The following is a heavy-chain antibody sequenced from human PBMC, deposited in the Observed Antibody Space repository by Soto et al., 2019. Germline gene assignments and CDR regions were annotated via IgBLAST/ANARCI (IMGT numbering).Heavy chain of an antibody. Sequence: QLHLVQSGAVVKKPGASVTVSCSASGYPVTAYYMHWVRQAPGRGLEWMGGINPATGAAKYTQTFQGRVPLTRDTSTNKVFLELSRPTSGDTAVFYRAGGGGVGVAGSAAFDMWGQGTLVTVSS. D-gene: IGHD3-3*01. CDR3: AGGGGVGVAGSAAFDM. J-gene: IGHJ3*02. CDR2: INPATGAA. CDR1: GYPVTAYY. V-gene: IGHV1-2*02.